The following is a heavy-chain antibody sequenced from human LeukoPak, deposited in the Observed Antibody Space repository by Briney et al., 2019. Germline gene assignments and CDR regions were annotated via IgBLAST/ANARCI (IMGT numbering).Heavy chain of an antibody. J-gene: IGHJ4*02. CDR2: IYYDGST. V-gene: IGHV4-39*01. Sequence: PSETLSLTCAVSGGSIAIRNYYWDWIRQPPGKGLEWIGNIYYDGSTYYNPSLKSRVTISVDTSKNQFSLKLTSVAAADTAVYFCARLSAMATNYFDYWGQGTLVTVSS. CDR3: ARLSAMATNYFDY. D-gene: IGHD5-18*01. CDR1: GGSIAIRNYY.